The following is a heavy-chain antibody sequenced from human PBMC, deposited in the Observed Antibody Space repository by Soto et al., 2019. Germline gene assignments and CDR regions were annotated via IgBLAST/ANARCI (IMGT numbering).Heavy chain of an antibody. CDR1: GFTFSSYG. Sequence: GGSLRLSCAASGFTFSSYGMHWVRQAPGKGLEWVAVIWYDGSNKYYADSVKGRFTISRDNSKNTLYLQMNSLRAEDTAVYYCARVPTPYSITIFGVAYFDYWGQGTLVTVSS. CDR3: ARVPTPYSITIFGVAYFDY. J-gene: IGHJ4*02. V-gene: IGHV3-33*01. CDR2: IWYDGSNK. D-gene: IGHD3-3*01.